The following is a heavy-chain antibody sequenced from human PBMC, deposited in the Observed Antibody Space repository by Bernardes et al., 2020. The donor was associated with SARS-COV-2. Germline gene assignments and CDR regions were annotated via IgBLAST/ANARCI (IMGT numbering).Heavy chain of an antibody. CDR1: GGSISSYY. CDR2: IYYSGST. Sequence: ETLSLTCTVSGGSISSYYWSWIRQPPGKGLEWIGYIYYSGSTNYNPSLKSRVTISVDTSKNQFSLKLSSVTAADTAVYYCARVAGYCSGGSCYSYAPFDYWGQGTLVTVSS. J-gene: IGHJ4*02. D-gene: IGHD2-15*01. CDR3: ARVAGYCSGGSCYSYAPFDY. V-gene: IGHV4-59*01.